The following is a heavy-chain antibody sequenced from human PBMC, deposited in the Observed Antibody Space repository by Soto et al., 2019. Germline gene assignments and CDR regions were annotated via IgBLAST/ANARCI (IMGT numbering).Heavy chain of an antibody. V-gene: IGHV3-48*02. J-gene: IGHJ4*02. CDR2: ISSSSSTI. D-gene: IGHD3-22*01. Sequence: GGSLRLSCAASGFTFSSYSMNWVRQAPGKGLEWVSYISSSSSTIYYADSVKGRFTISRDNAKNSLYLQMNSLRDEDTAVYYCARGQVYYYDSSGYYYDYWGQGTLVTVSS. CDR3: ARGQVYYYDSSGYYYDY. CDR1: GFTFSSYS.